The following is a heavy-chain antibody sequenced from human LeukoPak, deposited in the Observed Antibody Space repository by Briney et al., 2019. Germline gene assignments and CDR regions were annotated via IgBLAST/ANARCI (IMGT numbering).Heavy chain of an antibody. D-gene: IGHD3-10*01. V-gene: IGHV3-48*04. CDR1: GFTFSSYS. CDR3: ARVDIPLWFGEPGIDY. CDR2: ISSSSSTI. Sequence: GGSLRLSCAASGFTFSSYSMNWVRQAPGKGLEWVSYISSSSSTIYYADSVKGRFTISRDNAKNSLYLQMNSLRAEDTAVYYCARVDIPLWFGEPGIDYWGQGTLVTVSS. J-gene: IGHJ4*02.